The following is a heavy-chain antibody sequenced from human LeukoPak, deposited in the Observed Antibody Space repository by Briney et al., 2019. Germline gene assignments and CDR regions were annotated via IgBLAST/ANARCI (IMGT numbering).Heavy chain of an antibody. V-gene: IGHV4-59*01. CDR1: GGSISSYY. D-gene: IGHD1-26*01. J-gene: IGHJ4*02. Sequence: PSETLSLTCTVSGGSISSYYWSWIRQPPGKGLEWIGHIYYSGSTNYNPSLKSRVTISVDTSKNQFSLKLSSVTAADTAVYYCARDRGGSYYFDYWGQGALVTVSS. CDR2: IYYSGST. CDR3: ARDRGGSYYFDY.